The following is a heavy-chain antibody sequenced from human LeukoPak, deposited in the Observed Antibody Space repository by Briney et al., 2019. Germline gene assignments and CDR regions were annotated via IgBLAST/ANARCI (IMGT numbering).Heavy chain of an antibody. J-gene: IGHJ3*02. D-gene: IGHD3-22*01. CDR1: GYTFSDYY. Sequence: ASVKVSWKASGYTFSDYYMHWVRQPPGQGLEWMGWTNPKSGGTDYAQKFQGRVTMTRDTSIKTGYMELRRLKSDDTAVYYCARDLRAPGSLYDSSGYHQDDAFDIWGQGTMVTVSS. CDR3: ARDLRAPGSLYDSSGYHQDDAFDI. CDR2: TNPKSGGT. V-gene: IGHV1-2*02.